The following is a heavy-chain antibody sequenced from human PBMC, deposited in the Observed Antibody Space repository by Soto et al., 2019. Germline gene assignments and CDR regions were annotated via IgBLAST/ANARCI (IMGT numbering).Heavy chain of an antibody. V-gene: IGHV3-23*01. CDR3: AKVGIAVAGTKYYFDY. CDR2: ISGSGGST. CDR1: GFTFSSYA. J-gene: IGHJ4*02. Sequence: EVQLLESGGGLVQPGGSLRLSCAASGFTFSSYAMSWVRQAPGKGLEWVSAISGSGGSTYYAASVKGRFTISRDNSNNTLYLQINSLRAEDTAVYYCAKVGIAVAGTKYYFDYWGQGTLVTVSS. D-gene: IGHD6-19*01.